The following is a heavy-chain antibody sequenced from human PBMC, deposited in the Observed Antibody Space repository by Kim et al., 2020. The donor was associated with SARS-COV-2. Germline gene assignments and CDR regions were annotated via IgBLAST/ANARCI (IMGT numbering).Heavy chain of an antibody. J-gene: IGHJ4*02. V-gene: IGHV3-11*01. CDR3: ARSLSDYYDSSGYDYYFDY. Sequence: GRFTISRDNAKNSLYLQMNSLRAEDTAVYYCARSLSDYYDSSGYDYYFDYWGQGTLVTVSS. D-gene: IGHD3-22*01.